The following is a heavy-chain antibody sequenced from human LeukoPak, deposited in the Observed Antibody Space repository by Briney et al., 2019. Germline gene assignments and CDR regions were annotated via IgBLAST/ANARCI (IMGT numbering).Heavy chain of an antibody. D-gene: IGHD6-19*01. CDR3: AREADSSGWYGDAFDI. Sequence: PSESLSVTCTVSGGSISSYSWSWIRQPPGKGLEWIGYIYYSGSTNYNPSLKSRVTISVDTSKNQFSLKLSSVTAADTAVYYCAREADSSGWYGDAFDIWGQGTMVTVSS. J-gene: IGHJ3*02. CDR1: GGSISSYS. V-gene: IGHV4-59*01. CDR2: IYYSGST.